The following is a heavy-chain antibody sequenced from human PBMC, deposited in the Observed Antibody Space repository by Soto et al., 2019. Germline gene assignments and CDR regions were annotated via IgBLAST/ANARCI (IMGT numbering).Heavy chain of an antibody. CDR1: GYNFSRYW. V-gene: IGHV5-51*01. CDR3: ARQAVTVVPYYYNGMDV. D-gene: IGHD2-21*02. Sequence: PGESLKISCKGSGYNFSRYWTGWVRQMPGKGLEWMGTIYPGDSDTRYSPSFQGQVTFSADKSISTAYLQWSSLKASDSAMYYCARQAVTVVPYYYNGMDVWGQGTTVTVSS. CDR2: IYPGDSDT. J-gene: IGHJ6*02.